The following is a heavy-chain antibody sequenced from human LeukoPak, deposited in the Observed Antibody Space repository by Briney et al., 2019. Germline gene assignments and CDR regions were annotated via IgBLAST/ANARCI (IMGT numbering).Heavy chain of an antibody. Sequence: ASVTVSFKASGYTFTGYYMHWVRQAPGQGVEGMGWINPNSGGTNYSQKFQGRVTMTRDTSISTAYMELSRLRSDDTAVYYCARESFEWELLRSFDYWGQGTLVTVSS. CDR3: ARESFEWELLRSFDY. J-gene: IGHJ4*02. V-gene: IGHV1-2*02. D-gene: IGHD1-26*01. CDR1: GYTFTGYY. CDR2: INPNSGGT.